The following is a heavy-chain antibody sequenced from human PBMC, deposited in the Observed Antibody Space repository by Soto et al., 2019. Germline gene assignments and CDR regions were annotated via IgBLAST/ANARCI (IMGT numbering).Heavy chain of an antibody. Sequence: QVQLVESGGGVVQPGRSLRLSCTTSGFTFNNNAMHWVRQAPGKGLEWVALIWYDGSKKYYSDSVKGRFTISRDTSKNTLYLQMDSLRDEDTAVYYCARDAFYNYFDYWGQGSLVIVSS. J-gene: IGHJ4*02. CDR2: IWYDGSKK. CDR3: ARDAFYNYFDY. CDR1: GFTFNNNA. D-gene: IGHD4-4*01. V-gene: IGHV3-33*01.